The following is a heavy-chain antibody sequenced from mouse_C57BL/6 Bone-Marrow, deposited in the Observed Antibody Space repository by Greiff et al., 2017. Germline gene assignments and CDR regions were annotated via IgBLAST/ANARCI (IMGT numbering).Heavy chain of an antibody. CDR3: SMRGDLGSRNFDV. V-gene: IGHV1-74*01. D-gene: IGHD1-1*01. J-gene: IGHJ1*03. CDR2: IHPSDSGT. CDR1: GYTFTSYW. Sequence: QVQLQQPGAELVKPGASVKVSCKASGYTFTSYWMHWVKQRPGRGLEWIGRIHPSDSGTNYNQKFKGKATLTVDKSSSTAYIQLSSLTSQNSAVLYCSMRGDLGSRNFDVWGTGTTVTVSS.